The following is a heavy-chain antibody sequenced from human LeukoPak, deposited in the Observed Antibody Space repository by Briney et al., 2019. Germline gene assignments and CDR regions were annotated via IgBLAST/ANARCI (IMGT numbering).Heavy chain of an antibody. CDR1: GGTFSNHA. CDR2: IIPIFGTA. D-gene: IGHD2-15*01. CDR3: ASSGYCSGGSCYSNYYYYYMDV. J-gene: IGHJ6*03. V-gene: IGHV1-69*06. Sequence: SVKVSCKASGGTFSNHAVSWVRQAPGQGPEWMGGIIPIFGTANYAQKFQGRVTITADKSTSTAYMELSSLRSEDTAVYYCASSGYCSGGSCYSNYYYYYMDVWGKGTTVTVSS.